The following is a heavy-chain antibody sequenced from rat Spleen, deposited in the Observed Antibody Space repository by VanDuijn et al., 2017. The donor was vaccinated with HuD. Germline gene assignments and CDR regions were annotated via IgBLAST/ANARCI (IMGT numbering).Heavy chain of an antibody. J-gene: IGHJ2*01. CDR1: GFTFSDYN. CDR3: ARQWDY. V-gene: IGHV5-7*01. CDR2: ISYDGSI. Sequence: EVQLVESGGGLVQPGRSMKLSCAASGFTFSDYNMAWVRQAPKKGLEWVATISYDGSIYYRDSVKGRFTISRENAKSTLYLQMDSLRSEDTATYYCARQWDYWGQGVMVTVSS.